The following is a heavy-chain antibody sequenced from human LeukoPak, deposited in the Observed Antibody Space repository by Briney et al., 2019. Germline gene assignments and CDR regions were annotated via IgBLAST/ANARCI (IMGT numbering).Heavy chain of an antibody. J-gene: IGHJ4*02. D-gene: IGHD4-17*01. Sequence: PGGSLRLSCAASGFTFSSYEMNWVRQAPGKGLEWVSYISSSGSTIYYADSVKGRFTISRDNAKNSLYLQMNSLRAEDTAVYYCARDGWYGDYGGFVYWGQGTLVTVS. CDR3: ARDGWYGDYGGFVY. CDR1: GFTFSSYE. CDR2: ISSSGSTI. V-gene: IGHV3-48*03.